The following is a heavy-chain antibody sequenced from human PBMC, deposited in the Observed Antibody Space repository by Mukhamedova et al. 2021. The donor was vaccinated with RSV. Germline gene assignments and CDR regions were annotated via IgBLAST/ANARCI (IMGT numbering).Heavy chain of an antibody. D-gene: IGHD5-12*01. CDR3: VRPLRGYSGYDFDA. J-gene: IGHJ5*02. Sequence: GGTTYYNPSLKSRVTMSVDTSKNQFSLNMSSVTATDTAVYYCVRPLRGYSGYDFDAWGQGTLVTVSS. V-gene: IGHV4-39*01. CDR2: GGTT.